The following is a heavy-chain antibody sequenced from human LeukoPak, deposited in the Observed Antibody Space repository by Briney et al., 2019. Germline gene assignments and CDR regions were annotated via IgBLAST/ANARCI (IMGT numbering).Heavy chain of an antibody. V-gene: IGHV3-30-3*01. CDR3: ARVAGIPGP. D-gene: IGHD6-19*01. CDR2: ISYDGSNK. Sequence: PGGSLRLSCAASGFTFSSYAMSWVRQAPGKGLEWVAVISYDGSNKYYADSVKGRFTISRDNSKNTLYLQMNSLRAEDTAVYYCARVAGIPGPWGQGTLVTVSS. CDR1: GFTFSSYA. J-gene: IGHJ5*02.